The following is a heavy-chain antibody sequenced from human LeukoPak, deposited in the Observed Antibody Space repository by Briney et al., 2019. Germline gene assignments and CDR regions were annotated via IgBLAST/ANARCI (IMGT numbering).Heavy chain of an antibody. J-gene: IGHJ4*02. CDR1: GYTLTELS. CDR3: AADGLRYPDPYYFDY. V-gene: IGHV1-24*01. D-gene: IGHD3-9*01. Sequence: ASVKVSCKVSGYTLTELSMHWVRQAPGKGLEWMGGFDPEDGETIYAQEFQGRVTMTEDTSTDTAYMELSSLRSEDTAVYYCAADGLRYPDPYYFDYWGQGTLATVSS. CDR2: FDPEDGET.